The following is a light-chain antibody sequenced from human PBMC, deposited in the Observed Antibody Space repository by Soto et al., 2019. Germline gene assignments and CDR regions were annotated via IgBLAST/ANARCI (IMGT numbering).Light chain of an antibody. CDR2: WAS. V-gene: IGKV4-1*01. J-gene: IGKJ4*02. Sequence: MPETKDSLAVRLGGRATTHCKSSQNDFFDSTNQNYLAWYQQKPGQAPKMLLLWASARQSGVPDRFSGSGSGTDFTLTIRSLLPEDAAVYYCQQYDYFPVTFGGGTKVDIK. CDR3: QQYDYFPVT. CDR1: QNDFFDSTNQNY.